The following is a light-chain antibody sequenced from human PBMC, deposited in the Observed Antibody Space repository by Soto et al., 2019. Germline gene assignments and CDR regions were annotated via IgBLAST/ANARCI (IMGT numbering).Light chain of an antibody. CDR3: QKYSSAPWT. V-gene: IGKV1-27*01. J-gene: IGKJ1*01. Sequence: DTQMTQSPPSLSASVGDRVTITCRASQGISNYLAWYQQRPGKVPKLLIYAASTLQSGVPSRFSGSGSGTDFTLTISSLQPEDVATYFCQKYSSAPWTFGQGTKVEIK. CDR1: QGISNY. CDR2: AAS.